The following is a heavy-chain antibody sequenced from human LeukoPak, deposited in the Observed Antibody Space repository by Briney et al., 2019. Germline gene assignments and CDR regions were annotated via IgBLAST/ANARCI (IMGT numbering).Heavy chain of an antibody. Sequence: GGSLRLSCAASGFTFSSYSMNWVRQAPGKGLEWVSSISSSSSYIYYADSVKGRFTISRDNAKNSLYLQMNSLRAEDTAVYYCARDDTYYYGSGSYPYYMDVWGKGTTVTVSS. D-gene: IGHD3-10*01. V-gene: IGHV3-21*01. CDR2: ISSSSSYI. CDR1: GFTFSSYS. J-gene: IGHJ6*03. CDR3: ARDDTYYYGSGSYPYYMDV.